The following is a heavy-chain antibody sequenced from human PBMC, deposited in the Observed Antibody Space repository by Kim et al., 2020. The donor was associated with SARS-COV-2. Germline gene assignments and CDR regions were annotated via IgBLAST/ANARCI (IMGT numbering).Heavy chain of an antibody. J-gene: IGHJ3*02. CDR3: AREVGGAPQSAFDI. D-gene: IGHD3-16*01. Sequence: AVSVKSRITINPDTSKNQFSLQLNSVTPEDTAVYYCAREVGGAPQSAFDIWGQGTMVTVSS. V-gene: IGHV6-1*01.